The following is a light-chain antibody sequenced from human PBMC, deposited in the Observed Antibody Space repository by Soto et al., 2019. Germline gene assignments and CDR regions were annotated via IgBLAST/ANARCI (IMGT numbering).Light chain of an antibody. Sequence: QSVLTQPPSASGTPGQSVTISCSGRISNIGSNYVHWYQQLPGAAPKLLMHSNNLRPSGVPERISGSKFGTAASLAISGLRSEDEAVYYCASWDDRLGAVIFGGGTKFTVL. V-gene: IGLV1-47*02. CDR2: SNN. J-gene: IGLJ2*01. CDR1: ISNIGSNY. CDR3: ASWDDRLGAVI.